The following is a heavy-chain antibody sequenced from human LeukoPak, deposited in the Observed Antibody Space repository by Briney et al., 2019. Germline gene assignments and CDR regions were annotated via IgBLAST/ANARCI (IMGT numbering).Heavy chain of an antibody. J-gene: IGHJ4*02. CDR3: AKVGDSSSWYYFDY. V-gene: IGHV3-23*01. CDR2: ISGSGGST. CDR1: EFTFSSYA. D-gene: IGHD6-13*01. Sequence: PGGSLRLSCAASEFTFSSYAMSWVRQAPGKGLEWVSAISGSGGSTYYADSVKGRFTISRDNSKNTLYLQMNSLRAEDTAVYYCAKVGDSSSWYYFDYWGQGTLVTVSS.